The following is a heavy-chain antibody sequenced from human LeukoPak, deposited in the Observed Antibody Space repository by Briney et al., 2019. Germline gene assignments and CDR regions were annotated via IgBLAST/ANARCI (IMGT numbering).Heavy chain of an antibody. D-gene: IGHD6-13*01. J-gene: IGHJ4*02. CDR2: IYYSGST. V-gene: IGHV4-59*08. CDR1: GGSISSYY. Sequence: SETLSLTCTVSGGSISSYYWSWIRQPPGKGLEWIGYIYYSGSTNYNPSLKSRVTISVDTSKNQFSLKLSSVTAADTAVYYCARAVGYISSWYDYWGQGTLVTVSS. CDR3: ARAVGYISSWYDY.